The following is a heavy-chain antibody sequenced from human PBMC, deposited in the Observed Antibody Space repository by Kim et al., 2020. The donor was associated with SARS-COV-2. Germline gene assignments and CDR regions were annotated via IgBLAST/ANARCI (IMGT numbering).Heavy chain of an antibody. CDR2: ISGDGGST. CDR3: AKDVLGYYDSSGYHDAFDI. D-gene: IGHD3-22*01. Sequence: GGSLRLSCAASGFTFDDYAMHWVRQAPGKGLEWVSLISGDGGSTYYADSVKGRFTISRDNSKNSLYLQMNSLRTEDTALYYCAKDVLGYYDSSGYHDAFDIWCQETMVTVSS. J-gene: IGHJ3*02. CDR1: GFTFDDYA. V-gene: IGHV3-43*02.